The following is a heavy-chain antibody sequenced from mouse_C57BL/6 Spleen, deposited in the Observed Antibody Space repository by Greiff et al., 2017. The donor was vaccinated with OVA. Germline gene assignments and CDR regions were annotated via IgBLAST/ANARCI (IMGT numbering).Heavy chain of an antibody. CDR1: GYTFTSYW. V-gene: IGHV1-55*01. J-gene: IGHJ1*03. CDR3: ARGGTGDWYFDV. D-gene: IGHD1-1*02. CDR2: IYPAIGST. Sequence: QVQLQQPGAELVKPGASVKMSCKASGYTFTSYWITWVKQRPGQGLEWIGDIYPAIGSTNYNEKFKGKATLTVDTSSSTAYMQLSSLTSEDSAVYYCARGGTGDWYFDVWGTGTTVTVSS.